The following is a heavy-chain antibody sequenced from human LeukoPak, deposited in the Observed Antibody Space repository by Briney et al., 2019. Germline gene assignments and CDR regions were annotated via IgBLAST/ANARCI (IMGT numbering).Heavy chain of an antibody. CDR1: GGSINSYY. V-gene: IGHV4-59*08. D-gene: IGHD3-22*01. CDR3: ARHGTYYYDSSGYYPRYDS. J-gene: IGHJ4*02. CDR2: ISYSGST. Sequence: SETLSLTCTVSGGSINSYYWTWIRQPPGKGLEWIGYISYSGSTNYNPSLKSRVTISVDTSKNQISLKLTSVTAADTAVYYCARHGTYYYDSSGYYPRYDSWGQGTLVTVSS.